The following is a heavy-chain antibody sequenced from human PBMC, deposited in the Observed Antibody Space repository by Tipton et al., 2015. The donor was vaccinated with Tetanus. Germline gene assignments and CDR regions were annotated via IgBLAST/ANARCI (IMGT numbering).Heavy chain of an antibody. CDR1: GGSISSSDHY. CDR3: ARESSYYMDV. J-gene: IGHJ6*03. Sequence: TLSLTCSVSGGSISSSDHYWGWIRQHPGKGLEWIGYIHYSGNTFYKPSLKSRVTISVDTSKKQFSLKLSSVTAADTAVYYCARESSYYMDVWGKGTTVTVSS. D-gene: IGHD3-16*02. V-gene: IGHV4-30-4*01. CDR2: IHYSGNT.